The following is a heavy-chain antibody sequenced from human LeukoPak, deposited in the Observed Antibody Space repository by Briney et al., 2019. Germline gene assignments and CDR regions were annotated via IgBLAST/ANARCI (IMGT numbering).Heavy chain of an antibody. CDR1: GYTFTGYY. Sequence: GASVKVFCKASGYTFTGYYIHWLRQAPGQGLEWMGWINPNSGGTNSVQKFQGRVTMARDTSISTSFMELNRLRSDDTAVYYCARGPSSWNGLGAFDIWGQGTMVTVSS. V-gene: IGHV1-2*02. CDR2: INPNSGGT. CDR3: ARGPSSWNGLGAFDI. D-gene: IGHD6-13*01. J-gene: IGHJ3*02.